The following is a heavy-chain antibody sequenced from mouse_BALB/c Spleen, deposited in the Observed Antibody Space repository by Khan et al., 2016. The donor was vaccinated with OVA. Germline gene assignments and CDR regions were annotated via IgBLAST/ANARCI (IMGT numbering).Heavy chain of an antibody. CDR3: AASHYCACYYSYALDY. V-gene: IGHV5-6-3*01. Sequence: EVELVESGGGLVQPGGSLKLSCAASGFTFSSYGMSWVRKTPDKRLDLVATINSNGGTTYYPDSVKGRFTISRDNAKNTLYLQMSSLKSEDTAMYHCAASHYCACYYSYALDYWGQGTTVTVSS. CDR2: INSNGGTT. J-gene: IGHJ4*01. CDR1: GFTFSSYG. D-gene: IGHD2-5*01.